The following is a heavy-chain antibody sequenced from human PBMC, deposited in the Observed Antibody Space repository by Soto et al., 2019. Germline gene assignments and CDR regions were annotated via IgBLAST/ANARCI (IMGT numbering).Heavy chain of an antibody. J-gene: IGHJ6*02. D-gene: IGHD6-25*01. CDR1: GGNFSKNA. Sequence: SVKVSCKSSGGNFSKNAISWVRQAPGQGLEWMGGIIPFFHAPNYAQKFQGRLTISADESTKTVYMEMSSLSSDDTAAYYCARSRAAAPPRVGMDVWGQGTTVTVSS. CDR2: IIPFFHAP. CDR3: ARSRAAAPPRVGMDV. V-gene: IGHV1-69*13.